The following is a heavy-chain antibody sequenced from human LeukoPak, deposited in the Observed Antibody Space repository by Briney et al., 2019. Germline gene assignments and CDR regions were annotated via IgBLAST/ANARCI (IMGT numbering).Heavy chain of an antibody. V-gene: IGHV4-39*01. CDR1: GGSISSSTYN. CDR3: ARQVRSPVVMFMDV. J-gene: IGHJ6*03. D-gene: IGHD3-22*01. CDR2: VYYTGIT. Sequence: SETLSLTCTVAGGSISSSTYNWGWIRQPPGKGLEWIGSVYYTGITYYNPSAESRVTISVDTSKNHFSLELNSVTAADTGVYFCARQVRSPVVMFMDVWGKGTTVIVSS.